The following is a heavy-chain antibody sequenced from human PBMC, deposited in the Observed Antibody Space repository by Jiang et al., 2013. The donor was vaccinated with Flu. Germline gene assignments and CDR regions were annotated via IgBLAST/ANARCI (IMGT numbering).Heavy chain of an antibody. Sequence: PGKGLEWVAVISYDGSNKYYADSVKGRFTISRDNSKNTLYLQMNSLRAEDTAVYYCAKEDWFDPWGQGTLVTVSS. CDR2: ISYDGSNK. J-gene: IGHJ5*02. CDR3: AKEDWFDP. V-gene: IGHV3-30*18.